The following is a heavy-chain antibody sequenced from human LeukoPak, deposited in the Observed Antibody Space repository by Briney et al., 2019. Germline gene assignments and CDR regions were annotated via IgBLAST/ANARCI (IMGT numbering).Heavy chain of an antibody. J-gene: IGHJ4*02. CDR2: IKQDGSEK. CDR3: AREGVHIGFDY. Sequence: GGSLRLSCAASGFTFSSYWTSWVRQAPGKGLEWVANIKQDGSEKYYVDSVKGRFTISRDNAKNSLYLQMNSLRAEDTAVYYCAREGVHIGFDYWGQGTLVTVSS. D-gene: IGHD2-21*01. CDR1: GFTFSSYW. V-gene: IGHV3-7*01.